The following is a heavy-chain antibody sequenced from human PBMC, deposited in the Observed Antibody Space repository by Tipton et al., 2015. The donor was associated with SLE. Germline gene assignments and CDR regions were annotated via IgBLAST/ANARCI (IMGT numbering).Heavy chain of an antibody. J-gene: IGHJ5*02. Sequence: QLVQSGAEVKKPGESLRISCKASGYDFTTYWISWVRQVPGKGLEWMGRIDPSGYHTDYSPSFEGHVAISTAVSINTAYLQWSSLKASDSAIYYCARTSYDTSGYNWLDPWCQGTLVTVSS. CDR1: GYDFTTYW. CDR2: IDPSGYHT. D-gene: IGHD3-22*01. V-gene: IGHV5-10-1*01. CDR3: ARTSYDTSGYNWLDP.